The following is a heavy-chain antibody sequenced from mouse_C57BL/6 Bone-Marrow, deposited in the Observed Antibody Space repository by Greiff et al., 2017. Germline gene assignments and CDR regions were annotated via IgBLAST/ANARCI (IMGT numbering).Heavy chain of an antibody. V-gene: IGHV1-54*01. CDR3: ARNYYGSSYDYFAY. CDR2: INPGSGGT. J-gene: IGHJ2*01. Sequence: QVQLQQSGAELVRPGTSVKVSCKASGYAFTNYLIEWVKQRPGQGLEWIGVINPGSGGTNYNEKFKGKATLTADKSSSTAYMQLSSLTSEDSAVYVCARNYYGSSYDYFAYWGQGTTLTVSA. CDR1: GYAFTNYL. D-gene: IGHD1-1*01.